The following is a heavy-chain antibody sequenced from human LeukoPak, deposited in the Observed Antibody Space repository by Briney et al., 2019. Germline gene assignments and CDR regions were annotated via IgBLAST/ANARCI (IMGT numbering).Heavy chain of an antibody. CDR3: AKDAEYYDSSGYYYVKYFQH. V-gene: IGHV3-23*01. CDR1: GFIFSSYA. D-gene: IGHD3-22*01. J-gene: IGHJ1*01. CDR2: ISGSGGTT. Sequence: PGGSLRLSCAASGFIFSSYAMSWVRQAPGKGLEWVSGISGSGGTTYYADSVKGRFTISRDNSKNTLYLQMNSLRAEDTAVYYGAKDAEYYDSSGYYYVKYFQHWGQGTLVTVSS.